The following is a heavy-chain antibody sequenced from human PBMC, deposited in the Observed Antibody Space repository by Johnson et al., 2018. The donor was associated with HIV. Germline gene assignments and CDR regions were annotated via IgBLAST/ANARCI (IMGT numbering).Heavy chain of an antibody. CDR1: GFTFSSFG. D-gene: IGHD3-22*01. J-gene: IGHJ3*02. CDR3: AKDLPYDSRGVDAFDI. V-gene: IGHV3-33*06. Sequence: QVQLVESGGGVVQPGRSLRLSCAASGFTFSSFGMHWVRQAPGKGLEWVAVIWYDGSNRYYADSVKGRFTISRDNSKNTLYLQMNSLRAEDTAVYYCAKDLPYDSRGVDAFDIWGQGTMVTVSS. CDR2: IWYDGSNR.